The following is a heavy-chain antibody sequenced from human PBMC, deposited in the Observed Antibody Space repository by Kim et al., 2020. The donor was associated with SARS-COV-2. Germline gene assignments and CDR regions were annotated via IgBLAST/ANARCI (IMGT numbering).Heavy chain of an antibody. Sequence: RDSPSVQGQVTISADKSISTAYLQWSSLKASDTAMYYCARPAHFNGLFDYWGQGTLVTVSS. CDR3: ARPAHFNGLFDY. J-gene: IGHJ4*02. D-gene: IGHD2-8*01. V-gene: IGHV5-51*01.